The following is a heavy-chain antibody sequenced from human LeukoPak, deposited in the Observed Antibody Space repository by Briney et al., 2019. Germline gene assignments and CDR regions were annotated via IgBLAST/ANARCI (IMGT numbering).Heavy chain of an antibody. Sequence: SETLSLTCAVSGYSISSGYYWGCSRPPPGKGLEWIGIIYHSGSTYYNPSLKSRVTISVDTSKNQFSLKLSSVTAADTAVYYCARQQQLVLGYFDYWGQGTLVTVSS. J-gene: IGHJ4*02. CDR3: ARQQQLVLGYFDY. V-gene: IGHV4-38-2*01. CDR1: GYSISSGYY. D-gene: IGHD6-13*01. CDR2: IYHSGST.